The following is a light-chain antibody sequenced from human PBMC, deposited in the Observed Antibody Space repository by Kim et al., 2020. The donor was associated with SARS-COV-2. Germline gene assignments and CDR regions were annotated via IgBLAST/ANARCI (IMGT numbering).Light chain of an antibody. CDR3: QKYSSAPLT. CDR1: QGISSY. CDR2: AAS. J-gene: IGKJ4*01. V-gene: IGKV1-27*01. Sequence: DIQMTQSPSSLSASVGDRVTITCRASQGISSYLAWYQQKPGKIPKVLIYAASTLKSGVPSRFSGSGSGTEFTLTITNLQPEDVATYYCQKYSSAPLTFGGGTKVEI.